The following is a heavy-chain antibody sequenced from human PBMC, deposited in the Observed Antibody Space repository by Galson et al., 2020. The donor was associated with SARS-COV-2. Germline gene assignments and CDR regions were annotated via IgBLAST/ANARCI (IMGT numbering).Heavy chain of an antibody. CDR1: GFTFSSYA. CDR3: ARQWLYGGYCDY. CDR2: ISYDGSNK. D-gene: IGHD6-19*01. V-gene: IGHV3-30*04. J-gene: IGHJ4*02. Sequence: GGSLRLSCAASGFTFSSYAMHWVRQAPGKGLEWVAVISYDGSNKYYADSVKGRFTISRDNSKNTLYLQMNSLRAEDTAVYYCARQWLYGGYCDYWGQGTLVTVSS.